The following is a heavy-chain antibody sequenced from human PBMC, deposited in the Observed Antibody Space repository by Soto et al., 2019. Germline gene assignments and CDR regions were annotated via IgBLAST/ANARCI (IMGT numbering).Heavy chain of an antibody. Sequence: QVQLQESGPGLVKPSQTLSLTCTVSGGSISSGGYYWRWIRQHPGKGLEWIGYIYYSGSTYYNPSLNSRVPMSVDTSKDHFSLKLSSVLAADQAVYYGAGNRAGVGARRGSYYYCGMDVWGQGTTLTVSS. CDR2: IYYSGST. V-gene: IGHV4-31*03. J-gene: IGHJ6*02. CDR1: GGSISSGGYY. CDR3: AGNRAGVGARRGSYYYCGMDV. D-gene: IGHD1-26*01.